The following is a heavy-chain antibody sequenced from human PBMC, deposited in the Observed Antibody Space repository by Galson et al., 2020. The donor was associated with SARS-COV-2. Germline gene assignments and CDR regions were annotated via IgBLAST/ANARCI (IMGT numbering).Heavy chain of an antibody. Sequence: TGGSLRLSCAASGFTFSKYWMHWVRQAPGKGLVWVSRIYTDGNSARYADSVKGRFSISRDNARNTLYLQMSSLRAEDTAVYYCARAYCTSANCYYDHAFDIWGQGTVVTVSS. D-gene: IGHD2-2*01. J-gene: IGHJ3*02. CDR2: IYTDGNSA. CDR3: ARAYCTSANCYYDHAFDI. V-gene: IGHV3-74*01. CDR1: GFTFSKYW.